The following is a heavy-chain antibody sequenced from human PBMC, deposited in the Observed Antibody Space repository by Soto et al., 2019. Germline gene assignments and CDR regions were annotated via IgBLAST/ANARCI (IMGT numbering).Heavy chain of an antibody. CDR3: ARESEDLTSNFDY. CDR1: GFTFSSYG. Sequence: LRLSCAASGFTFSSYGMHWVRQAPGKGLEWVAVIWYDGSNKYYADSVKGRFTISRDNSKNTLYLEMNSLRAEDTAVYYCARESEDLTSNFDYWGQGTLVTVSS. J-gene: IGHJ4*02. CDR2: IWYDGSNK. V-gene: IGHV3-33*01.